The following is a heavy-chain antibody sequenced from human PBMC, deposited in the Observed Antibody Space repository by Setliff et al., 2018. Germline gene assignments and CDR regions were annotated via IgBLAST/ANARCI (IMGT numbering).Heavy chain of an antibody. J-gene: IGHJ4*01. Sequence: ASVKVSCKDSGYTFSTYGISWVRQAPGQGLEWMGWINTKTGDPSYAQCYTGRFAFSLDTSDSTTYLDISTLKAEDTATYFCARADHLVTTTFDYWGQGTLVTVSS. CDR2: INTKTGDP. CDR3: ARADHLVTTTFDY. V-gene: IGHV7-4-1*02. D-gene: IGHD4-17*01. CDR1: GYTFSTYG.